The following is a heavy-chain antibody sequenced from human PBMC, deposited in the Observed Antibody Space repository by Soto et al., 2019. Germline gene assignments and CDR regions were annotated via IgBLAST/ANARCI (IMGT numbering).Heavy chain of an antibody. CDR1: GGSVSRGSYY. J-gene: IGHJ6*03. CDR3: ARRLERQSYYYYYMDV. CDR2: IYYSGST. Sequence: PSETLSLTCTVSGGSVSRGSYYWSWIRQPPGKGLEWIGYIYYSGSTNYNPSLKSRVTISVDTSKNQFSLKLSSVTAADTAVYYCARRLERQSYYYYYMDVWGKGTTVTVSS. V-gene: IGHV4-61*01. D-gene: IGHD1-1*01.